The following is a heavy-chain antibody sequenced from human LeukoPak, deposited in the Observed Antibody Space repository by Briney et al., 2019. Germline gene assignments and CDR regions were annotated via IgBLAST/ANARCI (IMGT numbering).Heavy chain of an antibody. J-gene: IGHJ4*02. V-gene: IGHV1-2*02. Sequence: ASVKVSCKASGYTSTGYYMHWVRQAPGQGLEWMGWINPNSGGTNYAQKFQGRVTMTRDTSISTAYMELSRLRSDDTAVYYCARAHLYGGYYDSSGYYYWGQGTLVTVSS. CDR1: GYTSTGYY. CDR2: INPNSGGT. D-gene: IGHD3-22*01. CDR3: ARAHLYGGYYDSSGYYY.